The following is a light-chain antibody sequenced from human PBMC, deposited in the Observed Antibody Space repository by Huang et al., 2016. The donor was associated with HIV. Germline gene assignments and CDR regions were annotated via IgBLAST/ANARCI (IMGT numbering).Light chain of an antibody. CDR1: QDIKNY. Sequence: DIQMTQYPSSLSASVGDRVTITCRASQDIKNYLAWYKQKAGQVPKLLIYAASSLQSGVPSRFSGSGSGTDFTLNITSLQPEDVAIYYCQKYDSVPRTFGQGTKVDIK. V-gene: IGKV1-27*01. CDR3: QKYDSVPRT. CDR2: AAS. J-gene: IGKJ1*01.